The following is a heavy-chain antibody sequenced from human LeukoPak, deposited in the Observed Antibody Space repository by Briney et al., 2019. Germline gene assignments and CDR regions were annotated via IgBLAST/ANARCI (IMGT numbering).Heavy chain of an antibody. V-gene: IGHV3-53*01. J-gene: IGHJ4*02. CDR1: GFTVSSNY. D-gene: IGHD6-13*01. Sequence: PGGSLRLSCAASGFTVSSNYMSWVRQAPGKGLEWVSVIYSGGSTYYADSVKGRFTISRDNSKNTLYLQMNSLRAEDTAVYYCAREIRYSSSWWDYETHLDYWGQGTLVTVSS. CDR2: IYSGGST. CDR3: AREIRYSSSWWDYETHLDY.